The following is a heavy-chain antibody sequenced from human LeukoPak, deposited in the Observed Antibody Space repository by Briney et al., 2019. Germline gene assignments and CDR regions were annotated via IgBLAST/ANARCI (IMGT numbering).Heavy chain of an antibody. V-gene: IGHV3-7*01. CDR1: GFTFSNYG. J-gene: IGHJ4*02. Sequence: QPGGSLRLSCAASGFTFSNYGIHWVRQAPGKGLEWVANINQNGREKYYVDSVKGRFTISRDNAKTSLYLQMNSLRAEDTAVYYCARHLSGVTGYTYGRGIDYWGQGTLVTVSS. CDR3: ARHLSGVTGYTYGRGIDY. D-gene: IGHD5-18*01. CDR2: INQNGREK.